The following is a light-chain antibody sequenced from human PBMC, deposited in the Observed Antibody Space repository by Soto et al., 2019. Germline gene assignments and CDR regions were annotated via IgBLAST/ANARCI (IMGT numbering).Light chain of an antibody. V-gene: IGKV1-5*03. CDR2: KAF. Sequence: DIQMTQSPSTLPASVGDRVTITCRASQSISTWLAWYQQKPGKAPKLLIYKAFSLEGGVPSRFSGSGSGTEFNIAVSSLQPDDFAAYYCKQYNTYPPTFGGGNTVEIK. CDR1: QSISTW. CDR3: KQYNTYPPT. J-gene: IGKJ4*01.